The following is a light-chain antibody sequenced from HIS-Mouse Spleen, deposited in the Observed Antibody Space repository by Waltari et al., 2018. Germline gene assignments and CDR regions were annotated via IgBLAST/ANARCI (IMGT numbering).Light chain of an antibody. Sequence: QSALTQPRSVSGSPGQSVTISCTGTSRDVGGYNYVSWYPQHPGKAPKLMIYDVSKRPSGVPDRFSGSKSGNTASLTISGLQAEDEADYYCCSYAGSYPWVFGGGTKLTVL. V-gene: IGLV2-11*01. J-gene: IGLJ3*02. CDR3: CSYAGSYPWV. CDR2: DVS. CDR1: SRDVGGYNY.